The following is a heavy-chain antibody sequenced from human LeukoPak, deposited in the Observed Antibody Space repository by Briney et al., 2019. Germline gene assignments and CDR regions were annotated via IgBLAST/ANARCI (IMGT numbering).Heavy chain of an antibody. CDR1: GYSISSGYY. Sequence: SETLSLTCTVSGYSISSGYYWGWIRQPPGKGLEWIGSIYHSGSTYYNPSLKSRVTISVDTSKNQFSLKLSSVTAADTAVYYCARVGSSGWPNNWFDPWGQGTLVTVSS. D-gene: IGHD6-19*01. V-gene: IGHV4-38-2*02. J-gene: IGHJ5*02. CDR2: IYHSGST. CDR3: ARVGSSGWPNNWFDP.